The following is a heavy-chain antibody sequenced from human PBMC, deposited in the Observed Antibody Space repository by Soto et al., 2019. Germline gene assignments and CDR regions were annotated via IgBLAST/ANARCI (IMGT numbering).Heavy chain of an antibody. Sequence: QVQLVQTGAEVRKPGSSVKVSCRASGYSFTNCVIHWVRQAPGQSLEWMGWINGGNGNTKHSQRFQGRLTFSRDTSASVAYMEESSLASEETAVYYCVFALRGYHYGLDVWGQGTTVTVSS. CDR2: INGGNGNT. CDR1: GYSFTNCV. J-gene: IGHJ6*02. CDR3: VFALRGYHYGLDV. V-gene: IGHV1-3*01.